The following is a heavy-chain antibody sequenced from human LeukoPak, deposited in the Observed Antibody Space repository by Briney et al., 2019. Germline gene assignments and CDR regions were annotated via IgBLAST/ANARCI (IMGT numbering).Heavy chain of an antibody. Sequence: PGGTLRLSCAASGFTFSSYGMSWVRQAPGKGLEWVSAISGSGGSTYYADSVKGRFTISRDNSKNTLYLQMNSLRAEDTAVYYCARYYYYDSSGYLDYWGQGTLVTVSS. CDR3: ARYYYYDSSGYLDY. CDR2: ISGSGGST. D-gene: IGHD3-22*01. CDR1: GFTFSSYG. J-gene: IGHJ4*02. V-gene: IGHV3-23*01.